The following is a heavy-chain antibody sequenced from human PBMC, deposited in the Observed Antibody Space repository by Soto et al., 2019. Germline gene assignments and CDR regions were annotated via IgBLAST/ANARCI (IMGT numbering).Heavy chain of an antibody. J-gene: IGHJ5*02. CDR3: ARPKGNCGGDCYSWFDP. D-gene: IGHD2-21*02. CDR1: GGSISSYY. V-gene: IGHV4-59*01. Sequence: SETLSLTCTVSGGSISSYYWSWIRQPPGKGLEWIGYIYYSGSTNYNPSLKSRVTISVDTSKNQFSLKLSSVTAADTAVYYCARPKGNCGGDCYSWFDPWGQGTLVTVSS. CDR2: IYYSGST.